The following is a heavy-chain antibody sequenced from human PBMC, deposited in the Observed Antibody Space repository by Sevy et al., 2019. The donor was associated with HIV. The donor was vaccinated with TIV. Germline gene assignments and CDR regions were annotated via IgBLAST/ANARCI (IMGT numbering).Heavy chain of an antibody. V-gene: IGHV3-30*02. CDR1: GFTFSNYG. D-gene: IGHD6-13*01. J-gene: IGHJ4*02. CDR2: IRYDGSDK. CDR3: AKDLAGPGRSYFDY. Sequence: GWSLRLSCAASGFTFSNYGMHWVRQVPGKGLEWVTFIRYDGSDKYYAASVKGRFTISRDDSKNTLYLQMDSLTPEDTAIYYCAKDLAGPGRSYFDYWGQGTLVTVSS.